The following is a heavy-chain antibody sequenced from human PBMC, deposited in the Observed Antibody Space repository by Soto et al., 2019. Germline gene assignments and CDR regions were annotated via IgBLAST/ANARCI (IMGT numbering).Heavy chain of an antibody. Sequence: QVQLQESGPGLVKPSQTLSLTCTVSGGSISSGGYYWSWIRQHPGKGLEWIGYIYYSGSTYYNPYLKVRVTISVDESKNQFSLKLSSVTAAVTAVYYCARDVAAAGTSYYYYYGMDVCGQGTTVTVSS. CDR3: ARDVAAAGTSYYYYYGMDV. V-gene: IGHV4-31*03. CDR1: GGSISSGGYY. J-gene: IGHJ6*02. CDR2: IYYSGST. D-gene: IGHD6-13*01.